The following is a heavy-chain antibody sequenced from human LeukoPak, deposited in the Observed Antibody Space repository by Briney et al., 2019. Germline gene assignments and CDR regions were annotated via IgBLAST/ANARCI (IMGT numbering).Heavy chain of an antibody. CDR3: ARDSGYYYDSSGD. V-gene: IGHV3-48*01. D-gene: IGHD3-22*01. Sequence: GSLRLSCAASGFTFSSYSMKWVRQAPGKGVGGVSYISSSSSTIYYADSVKGRFTISRDNAKNSLYLQMNSLRAEDTAVYYCARDSGYYYDSSGDWGQGTLVTVSS. CDR1: GFTFSSYS. CDR2: ISSSSSTI. J-gene: IGHJ4*02.